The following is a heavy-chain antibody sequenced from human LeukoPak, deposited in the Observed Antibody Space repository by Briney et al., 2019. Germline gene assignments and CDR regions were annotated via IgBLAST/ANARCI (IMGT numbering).Heavy chain of an antibody. J-gene: IGHJ6*02. V-gene: IGHV1-18*01. CDR3: ARGANYYDSSGYYYYGMDV. D-gene: IGHD3-22*01. Sequence: ASVKVSCKASGYTFTSYGISWVRQAPGQGLEWMGWISAYNGNTNYAQKLQGRVTITADESTSTAYMELSSLRSEDTAVYYCARGANYYDSSGYYYYGMDVWGQGTTVTVSS. CDR1: GYTFTSYG. CDR2: ISAYNGNT.